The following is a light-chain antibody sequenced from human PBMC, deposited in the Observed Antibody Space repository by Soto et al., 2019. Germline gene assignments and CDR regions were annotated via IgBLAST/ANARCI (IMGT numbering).Light chain of an antibody. V-gene: IGLV1-51*01. CDR3: ATWDISLTAVL. CDR2: DND. J-gene: IGLJ3*02. Sequence: QSVLTKPPSVSAPPGQKVTISCSGSTSNIAINYVSWYQKVPGKAPTLLIYDNDKRPSGIPDRFSASKSGTAATLDISGLQTGDEADYYCATWDISLTAVLFGGGTKLTVL. CDR1: TSNIAINY.